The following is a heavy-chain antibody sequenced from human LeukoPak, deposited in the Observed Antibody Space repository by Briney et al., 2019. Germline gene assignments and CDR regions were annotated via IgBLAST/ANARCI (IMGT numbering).Heavy chain of an antibody. J-gene: IGHJ6*02. D-gene: IGHD3-3*01. Sequence: SETLSLTCAVYGGSFSGYYWSWIRQPPGKGLEWIGEINHSGSTNYNPSLKSRVTISVDTSKNQFSLKLSSVTAADTAVYYCARARQYYDFWSGYSQYYGMDVWGRGTTVTVSS. CDR3: ARARQYYDFWSGYSQYYGMDV. V-gene: IGHV4-34*01. CDR2: INHSGST. CDR1: GGSFSGYY.